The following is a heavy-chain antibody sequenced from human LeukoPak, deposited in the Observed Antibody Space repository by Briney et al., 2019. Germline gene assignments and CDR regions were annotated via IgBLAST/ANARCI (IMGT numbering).Heavy chain of an antibody. D-gene: IGHD6-13*01. CDR1: GGSISSYY. CDR3: ARGLTYSSSWYYYYYYMDV. Sequence: SETLSLTCTVSGGSISSYYWSWVRQPPGKGLEWIGSIHYSGSTNYNPSLKSRVTISVDTSKNQFSLKLSSVTAADTAVYYCARGLTYSSSWYYYYYYMDVWGKGTTVTISS. J-gene: IGHJ6*03. CDR2: IHYSGST. V-gene: IGHV4-59*12.